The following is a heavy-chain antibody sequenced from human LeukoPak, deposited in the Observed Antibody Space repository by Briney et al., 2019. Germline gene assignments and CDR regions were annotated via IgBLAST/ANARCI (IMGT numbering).Heavy chain of an antibody. CDR2: IYHSGST. CDR1: GGSISSTSYY. Sequence: PSETLSLTCIVYGGSISSTSYYWGWIRQSPGKGLEWIGEIYHSGSTNYNPSLKSRVTISVDKSKNQFSLKLSSVTAADTAVYYCARGRTMVRGVIVYDAFDIWGQGTMVTVSS. V-gene: IGHV4-39*07. J-gene: IGHJ3*02. CDR3: ARGRTMVRGVIVYDAFDI. D-gene: IGHD3-10*01.